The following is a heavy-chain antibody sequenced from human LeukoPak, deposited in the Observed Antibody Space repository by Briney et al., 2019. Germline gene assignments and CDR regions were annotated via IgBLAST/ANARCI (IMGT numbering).Heavy chain of an antibody. Sequence: GESLRLSCAASGFTFSSYSMNWVRQAPEKGLEWVSYISSSSSTIHYADSVRGRFTISRDNAKNSLFLQMNSLRAEDTAVYYCARGGHYYGSGSYYLDYWGQGNLVTVSS. D-gene: IGHD3-10*01. CDR2: ISSSSSTI. J-gene: IGHJ4*02. V-gene: IGHV3-48*01. CDR3: ARGGHYYGSGSYYLDY. CDR1: GFTFSSYS.